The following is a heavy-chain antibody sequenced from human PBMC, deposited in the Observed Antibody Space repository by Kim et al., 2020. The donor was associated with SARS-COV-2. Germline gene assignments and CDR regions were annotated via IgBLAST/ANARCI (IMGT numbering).Heavy chain of an antibody. J-gene: IGHJ6*02. V-gene: IGHV3-33*06. D-gene: IGHD3-3*01. Sequence: SNKYYSDSVNGRFPNSRDNSKNTLYLQLNSLRAEYTAVYYCAKGLDSMDVWGQGTTVTVSS. CDR2: SNK. CDR3: AKGLDSMDV.